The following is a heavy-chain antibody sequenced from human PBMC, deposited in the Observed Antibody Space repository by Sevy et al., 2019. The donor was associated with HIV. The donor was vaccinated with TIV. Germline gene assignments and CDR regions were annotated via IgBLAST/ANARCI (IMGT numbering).Heavy chain of an antibody. D-gene: IGHD3-22*01. CDR2: ISRSSSTI. J-gene: IGHJ4*02. CDR1: GFTFSSYS. CDR3: ARERNMYDSSGYYFHFDY. Sequence: GGSLRLSCAASGFTFSSYSMNWVRQAPGKGLEWVSYISRSSSTIYYADSVKGRFTISSDTAKKSLYLQINSLRDEDTAVYYSARERNMYDSSGYYFHFDYWGQGTLVTVSS. V-gene: IGHV3-48*02.